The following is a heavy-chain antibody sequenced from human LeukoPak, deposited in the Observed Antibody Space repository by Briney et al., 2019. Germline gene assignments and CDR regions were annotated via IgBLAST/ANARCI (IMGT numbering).Heavy chain of an antibody. J-gene: IGHJ4*02. D-gene: IGHD3-22*01. CDR1: GGSISSSSYY. CDR3: ARRSNYYDSSGYYLFDY. Sequence: NPSETLSLTCTVSGGSISSSSYYWGWIRQPPGKGLEWIGSIYYSGSTYYNPSLKSRVTISVDTSKNQFSLKLSSVTAADTAVYYCARRSNYYDSSGYYLFDYWGQGTLVTVSS. V-gene: IGHV4-39*01. CDR2: IYYSGST.